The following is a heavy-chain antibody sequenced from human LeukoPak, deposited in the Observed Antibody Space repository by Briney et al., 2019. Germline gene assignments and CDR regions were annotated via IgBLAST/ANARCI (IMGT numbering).Heavy chain of an antibody. V-gene: IGHV4-59*08. J-gene: IGHJ4*02. D-gene: IGHD6-19*01. CDR1: GGSISSYY. Sequence: SETLSLTCTVSGGSISSYYRSWIRQPPGKGLEWIGYIYYSGSTNYIPSLKSRVTISVDTSKNQFSLKLSSVTAADTAVYYCARVGQWPTIFDYWGQGTLVTVSS. CDR2: IYYSGST. CDR3: ARVGQWPTIFDY.